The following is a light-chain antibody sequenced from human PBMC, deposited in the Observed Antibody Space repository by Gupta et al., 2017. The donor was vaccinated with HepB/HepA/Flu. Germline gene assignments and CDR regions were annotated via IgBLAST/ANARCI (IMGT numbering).Light chain of an antibody. V-gene: IGKV1-39*01. J-gene: IGKJ3*01. CDR1: QDINTY. CDR3: QHSYNMPVT. CDR2: TAS. Sequence: DIQMTQSPSSLSASVGDRVTITCRASQDINTYLNWYQQKLGKPPKLLIYTASTLQSGAPSRFSGSGSGTDFTLTISSLQPDDFATYYCQHSYNMPVTFGPGTRVDI.